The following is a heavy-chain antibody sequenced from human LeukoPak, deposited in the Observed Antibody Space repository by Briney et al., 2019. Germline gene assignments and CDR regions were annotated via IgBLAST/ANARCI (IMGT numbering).Heavy chain of an antibody. CDR2: IYYSGST. J-gene: IGHJ5*02. Sequence: SETLSLTCTVSGGSISSYYWSWIRQPPGKGLEWIGYIYYSGSTNYNPSLKSRVTISVDTSKNQFSLKLSSVTAADTAVYYCARDAPIAAADNWFDPWGQGTLVIVSS. CDR3: ARDAPIAAADNWFDP. D-gene: IGHD6-13*01. V-gene: IGHV4-59*01. CDR1: GGSISSYY.